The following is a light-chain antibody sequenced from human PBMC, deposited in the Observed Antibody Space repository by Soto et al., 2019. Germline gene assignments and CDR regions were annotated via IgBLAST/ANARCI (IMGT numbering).Light chain of an antibody. CDR3: AAWDDSLSACV. V-gene: IGLV1-47*01. CDR2: KNN. J-gene: IGLJ3*02. CDR1: SYNVGKNL. Sequence: QSVLTQPPSASGTPGQRVTISCSGGSYNVGKNLVYWYQQRPGTAPKLIIFKNNQRPSGVPARFSGSNSGSSASLAISGLRSEDEADYFCAAWDDSLSACVFGGGTKVTVL.